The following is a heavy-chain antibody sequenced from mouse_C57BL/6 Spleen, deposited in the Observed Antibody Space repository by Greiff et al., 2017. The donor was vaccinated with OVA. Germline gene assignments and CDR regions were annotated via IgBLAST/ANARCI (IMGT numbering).Heavy chain of an antibody. CDR2: ISSGSSTI. J-gene: IGHJ4*01. Sequence: EVKLVESGGGLVKPGGSLKLSCAASGFTFSDYGMHWVRQAPEKGLEWVAYISSGSSTIYYADTVKGRFTISRDNAKNTLFLQMTSLRSEDTAMYYCARWRGSGSGYAMDYWGQGTSVTVSS. CDR1: GFTFSDYG. V-gene: IGHV5-17*01. D-gene: IGHD3-2*02. CDR3: ARWRGSGSGYAMDY.